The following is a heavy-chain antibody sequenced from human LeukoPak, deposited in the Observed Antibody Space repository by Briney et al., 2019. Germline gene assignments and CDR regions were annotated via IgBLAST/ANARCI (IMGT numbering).Heavy chain of an antibody. CDR2: IYPGDSDT. Sequence: GESLKISCKGSGYSFTSYWIGWVRQMPGKGLEWMGIIYPGDSDTRYSPSFQGQVTISADKSISTAYLQWSSLKASDTAMYYCARRGSGWYYYYGMDVWGQGTTVTVSS. V-gene: IGHV5-51*01. D-gene: IGHD6-19*01. CDR3: ARRGSGWYYYYGMDV. J-gene: IGHJ6*02. CDR1: GYSFTSYW.